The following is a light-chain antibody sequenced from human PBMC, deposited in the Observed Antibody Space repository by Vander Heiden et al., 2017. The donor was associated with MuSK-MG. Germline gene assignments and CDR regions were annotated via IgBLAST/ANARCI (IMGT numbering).Light chain of an antibody. CDR3: QQYQDSWT. V-gene: IGKV1-5*03. CDR2: KAS. J-gene: IGKJ1*01. Sequence: IQMTQSPSTLSASVGDRVTITCRASQNINRWLAWYQQKAGKAPKLLIYKASTLYSGVPSKFSGRGSGTEISLTISSLQPDDSATYYCQQYQDSWTFGQGTRVEIK. CDR1: QNINRW.